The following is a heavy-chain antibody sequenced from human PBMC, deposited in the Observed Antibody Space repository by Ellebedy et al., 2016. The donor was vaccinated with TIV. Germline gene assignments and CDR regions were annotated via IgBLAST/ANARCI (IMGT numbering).Heavy chain of an antibody. J-gene: IGHJ5*02. V-gene: IGHV1-69*13. CDR1: GGTFSSYA. D-gene: IGHD5-12*01. CDR3: ARGLSGYENWFDP. CDR2: IIPIFGTA. Sequence: AASVKVSCKASGGTFSSYAISWVRQAPGQGLEWMGGIIPIFGTANYAQKFQGRVTITADESTSTAYMELSSLRSEDTAVYYCARGLSGYENWFDPWGQGTLVTVSS.